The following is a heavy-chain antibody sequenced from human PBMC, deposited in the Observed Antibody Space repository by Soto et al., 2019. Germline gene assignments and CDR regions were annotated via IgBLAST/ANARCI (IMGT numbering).Heavy chain of an antibody. CDR2: IYYSGST. Sequence: KQSPTLSLTCTVSGGSISSGGYYWSWIRQHPGKGLEWIGYIYYSGSTYYNPSLKSRVTISVDTSKNQFSLKLGSVTAADTAVYYCAGGYYDFWSGYHPADAFDIWGQGTMVTVSS. CDR3: AGGYYDFWSGYHPADAFDI. D-gene: IGHD3-3*01. CDR1: GGSISSGGYY. V-gene: IGHV4-31*03. J-gene: IGHJ3*02.